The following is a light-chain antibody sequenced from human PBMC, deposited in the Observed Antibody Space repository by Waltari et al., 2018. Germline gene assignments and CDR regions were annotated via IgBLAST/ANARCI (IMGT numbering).Light chain of an antibody. CDR2: MAS. CDR1: HNINSY. CDR3: QQYYTFSGA. V-gene: IGKV1-5*03. Sequence: IQMTQTPSTLSASVGARVSITCRASHNINSYLAWFQQNPGKPPKLLIYMASTLENGVPSRFSGSGSGTEFTLTIDGLQPDDFATYYCQQYYTFSGAFGPGTRVE. J-gene: IGKJ1*01.